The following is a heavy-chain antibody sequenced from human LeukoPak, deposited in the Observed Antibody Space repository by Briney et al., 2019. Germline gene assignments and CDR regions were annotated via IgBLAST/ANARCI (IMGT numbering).Heavy chain of an antibody. V-gene: IGHV5-51*01. Sequence: GESLKISCKGSGYYFTSYWIAWVRQMPGKGLEWMGSIYPGDSDTTYSPSFQGQVTISVDKSISTAYLQWNSLKASDTAMYYCARRDGSGSYYFDYWGQGTLVTVSS. CDR1: GYYFTSYW. CDR2: IYPGDSDT. J-gene: IGHJ4*02. CDR3: ARRDGSGSYYFDY. D-gene: IGHD3-10*01.